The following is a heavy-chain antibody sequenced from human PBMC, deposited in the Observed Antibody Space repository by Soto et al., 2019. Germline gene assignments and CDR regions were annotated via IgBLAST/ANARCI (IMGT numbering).Heavy chain of an antibody. J-gene: IGHJ6*02. CDR1: GGTFSSYA. CDR2: IIPIFGTA. Sequence: SVKVSCKASGGTFSSYAISWVRQAPGQGLEWMGGIIPIFGTANYAQKFQGRVTITADESTSTAYMELSSLRSEDTAVYYCAREHIVVVTAIHFYYGMDVWGQGTTVTVSS. D-gene: IGHD2-21*02. CDR3: AREHIVVVTAIHFYYGMDV. V-gene: IGHV1-69*13.